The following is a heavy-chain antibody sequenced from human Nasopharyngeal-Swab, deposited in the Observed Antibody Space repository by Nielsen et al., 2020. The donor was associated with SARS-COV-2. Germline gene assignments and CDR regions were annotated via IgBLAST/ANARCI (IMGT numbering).Heavy chain of an antibody. CDR2: ITWSSGTV. D-gene: IGHD6-19*01. V-gene: IGHV3-9*01. Sequence: SLKISCAASGFTFSHYAMHWVRQAPGKGLEWVSGITWSSGTVAYADSVQGRFTISRDNAKNSLFLQMNSLRGEDTALYYCAQAHSSGWYGHFQHWGQGTLVTVSS. CDR1: GFTFSHYA. J-gene: IGHJ1*01. CDR3: AQAHSSGWYGHFQH.